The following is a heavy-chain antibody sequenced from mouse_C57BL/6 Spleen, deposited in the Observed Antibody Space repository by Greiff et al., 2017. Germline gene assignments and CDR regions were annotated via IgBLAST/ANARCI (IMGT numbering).Heavy chain of an antibody. CDR3: ARWGGSSWGYFDV. J-gene: IGHJ1*03. CDR1: GYTFTSYW. D-gene: IGHD1-1*01. Sequence: VQLQQPGTELVKPGASVKLSCKASGYTFTSYWMHWVKQRPGQGLEWIGNINPSNGGPNYNEKFKSNATLTVDKSSSTAYMQLSSLTSEDSAVYYCARWGGSSWGYFDVWGTGTTVTVSS. CDR2: INPSNGGP. V-gene: IGHV1-53*01.